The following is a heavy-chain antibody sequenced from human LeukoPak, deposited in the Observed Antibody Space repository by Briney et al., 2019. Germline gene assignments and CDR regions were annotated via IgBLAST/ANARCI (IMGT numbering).Heavy chain of an antibody. V-gene: IGHV3-48*01. J-gene: IGHJ4*02. CDR3: AKDPHAGIFDS. CDR1: GFTFSGFH. CDR2: ISSLDSTT. Sequence: GGSLRLSCSTSGFTFSGFHISWLRQAPGMGLEHVAWISSLDSTTYYADSVVGRFTISRDNDKDLLYLQMDSLRGDDTAVYYCAKDPHAGIFDSWGQGTLVTVSS.